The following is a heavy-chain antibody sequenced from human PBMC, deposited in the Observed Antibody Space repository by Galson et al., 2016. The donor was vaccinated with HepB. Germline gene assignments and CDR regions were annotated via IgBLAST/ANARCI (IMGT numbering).Heavy chain of an antibody. J-gene: IGHJ6*03. D-gene: IGHD2-15*01. CDR1: GGSFSGYY. CDR3: AKSLGNCSGGSCYPRYYYYMDA. Sequence: ETLSLTCAVYGGSFSGYYWTWIRQPPGKGLEWIGEINDSGSTTYNPSLKRRVTISEDASKNQFSLKLRSVTSADTAVYYCAKSLGNCSGGSCYPRYYYYMDAWGKGTTVTVSS. CDR2: INDSGST. V-gene: IGHV4-34*01.